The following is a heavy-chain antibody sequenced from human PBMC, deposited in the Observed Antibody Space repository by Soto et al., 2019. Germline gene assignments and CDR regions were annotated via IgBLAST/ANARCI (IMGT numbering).Heavy chain of an antibody. J-gene: IGHJ2*01. Sequence: QVQLVQSGAEVKKPGSSVKVSCKASGGTFSSYAISWVRQAPGQGLEWMGGIIPIFGTANYAQKFQGRVTITADESTSTAYMELSSLRSEDTAVYYCAGRGSGWYTPAFYWYFDLWGRGTLVTVSS. CDR1: GGTFSSYA. CDR3: AGRGSGWYTPAFYWYFDL. D-gene: IGHD6-19*01. V-gene: IGHV1-69*01. CDR2: IIPIFGTA.